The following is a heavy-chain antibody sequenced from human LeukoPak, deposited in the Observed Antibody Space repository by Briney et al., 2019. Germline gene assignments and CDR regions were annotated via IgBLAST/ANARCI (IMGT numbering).Heavy chain of an antibody. CDR2: INHSGST. CDR1: GGSFSGYY. D-gene: IGHD3-10*01. V-gene: IGHV4-34*01. Sequence: SETLSLTCAVYGGSFSGYYWSWIRQPPGKGLEWIGEINHSGSTKYNPSLKSRVTISLDTSKNQFSLELSSVTAADTAVYYCAREYPYGSGSYFDYWGQGTLVTVSS. J-gene: IGHJ4*02. CDR3: AREYPYGSGSYFDY.